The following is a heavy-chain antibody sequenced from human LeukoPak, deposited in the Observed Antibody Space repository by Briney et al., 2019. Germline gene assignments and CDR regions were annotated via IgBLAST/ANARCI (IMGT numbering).Heavy chain of an antibody. V-gene: IGHV3-48*03. CDR3: ASSTYSGSHWDAFDI. D-gene: IGHD1-26*01. CDR2: ISSSGSTI. Sequence: GGSLRLSCAASGFTFSSYEMNWVRQAPGKGLEWVSYISSSGSTIYYADSVKGRFTISRDNAKNTLYLQMNSLRAEDTAVYYCASSTYSGSHWDAFDIWGQGTMVTVSS. J-gene: IGHJ3*02. CDR1: GFTFSSYE.